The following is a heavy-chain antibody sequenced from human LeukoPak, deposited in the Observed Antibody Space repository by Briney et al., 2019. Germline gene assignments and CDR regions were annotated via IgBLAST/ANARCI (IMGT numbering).Heavy chain of an antibody. CDR1: GGSISSSSYY. J-gene: IGHJ4*02. CDR2: IYYSGST. D-gene: IGHD7-27*01. Sequence: SETLSLTCIVSGGSISSSSYYWSWIRQPPGKGLEWIGYIYYSGSTNYNPSLKSRVTISVDTSKNQFSLKLSSVTAADTAVYYCASRKLGNDYWGQGTLITVSS. V-gene: IGHV4-61*01. CDR3: ASRKLGNDY.